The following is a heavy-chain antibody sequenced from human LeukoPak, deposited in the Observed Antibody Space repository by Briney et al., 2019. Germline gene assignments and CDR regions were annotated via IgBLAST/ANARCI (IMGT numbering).Heavy chain of an antibody. V-gene: IGHV1-18*01. D-gene: IGHD2-2*01. CDR1: GYTFTSYV. CDR3: ARAGPDCSSTSCPFDN. J-gene: IGHJ4*02. CDR2: ISVYSDNT. Sequence: ASVKVSCKASGYTFTSYVISWVRQAPGQGLEWMGWISVYSDNTNYAQKFQGRVTMTTDTSTSTAYMELRSLRSDDTAVYDCARAGPDCSSTSCPFDNWGQGTLVTVSS.